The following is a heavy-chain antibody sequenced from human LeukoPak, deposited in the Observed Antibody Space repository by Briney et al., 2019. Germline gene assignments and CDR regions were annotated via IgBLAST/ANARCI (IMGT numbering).Heavy chain of an antibody. CDR3: GKRDNYGYFDY. V-gene: IGHV3-23*01. CDR1: GFSFSNYA. D-gene: IGHD5-18*01. Sequence: PGGSLRLSCAASGFSFSNYAMSWVRQAPGKGLEWVSTISTSGGSTYYADSVKGRFTISRDNSKNTLWLQTNSLRAEDTAVYYCGKRDNYGYFDYWGQGTLVSVSS. CDR2: ISTSGGST. J-gene: IGHJ4*02.